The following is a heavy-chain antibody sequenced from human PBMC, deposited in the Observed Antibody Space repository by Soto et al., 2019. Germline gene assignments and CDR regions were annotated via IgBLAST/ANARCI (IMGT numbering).Heavy chain of an antibody. J-gene: IGHJ3*02. D-gene: IGHD3-22*01. CDR2: IYSGGST. CDR1: GFTVSSNY. Sequence: EVQLVQTGGGLIQPGGSLRLSCAASGFTVSSNYMNWVRQAPGKGLEWVSVIYSGGSTYYADSVKGRFTISRDNSKNTLYRQMNTLRAEDTAVYFCARVREYESSGSDNGFDIWGQGTMVTVSS. V-gene: IGHV3-53*02. CDR3: ARVREYESSGSDNGFDI.